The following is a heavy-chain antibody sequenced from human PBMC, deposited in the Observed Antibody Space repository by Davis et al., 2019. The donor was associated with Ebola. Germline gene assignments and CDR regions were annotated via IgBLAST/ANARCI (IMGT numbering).Heavy chain of an antibody. D-gene: IGHD4-17*01. CDR3: ATGNYGDYHGY. Sequence: GGSLRLSCDVSGFAVRNTHMSWVRQAPGKGLEWVSGIYGGDTHYADSVKGRFTISRDNSKNTLHLQMNSLRAEDTAVYYCATGNYGDYHGYWGQGTLVTVSS. V-gene: IGHV3-53*01. CDR1: GFAVRNTH. CDR2: IYGGDT. J-gene: IGHJ4*02.